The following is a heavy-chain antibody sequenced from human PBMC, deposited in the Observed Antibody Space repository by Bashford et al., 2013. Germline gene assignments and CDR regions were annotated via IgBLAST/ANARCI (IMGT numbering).Heavy chain of an antibody. Sequence: SLRLSCAASGFTFDDYAMHWVRQAPGKGLEWVSGISWNSGSIGYADSVKGRFTISVDTSKNQFSLKLSSVTAADTAVYYCARSIRYSVVVNQSLYGMDVWGQGTTVTVSS. J-gene: IGHJ6*02. D-gene: IGHD3-22*01. CDR1: GFTFDDYA. CDR2: ISWNSGSI. CDR3: ARSIRYSVVVNQSLYGMDV. V-gene: IGHV3-9*01.